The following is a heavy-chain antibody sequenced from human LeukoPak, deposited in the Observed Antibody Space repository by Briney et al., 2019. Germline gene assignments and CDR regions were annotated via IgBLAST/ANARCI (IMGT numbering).Heavy chain of an antibody. CDR3: ATHKANYDFWSGYYLY. V-gene: IGHV3-53*04. Sequence: GGSLRLSCAASGFTVSSNYMSWVRQAPGKGLEWVSVIYSGGSTYYTDSVKGRFTISRHNSKNTLYLQMNSLRAEDTAVYCCATHKANYDFWSGYYLYWGQGTLVTVSS. CDR1: GFTVSSNY. CDR2: IYSGGST. D-gene: IGHD3-3*01. J-gene: IGHJ4*02.